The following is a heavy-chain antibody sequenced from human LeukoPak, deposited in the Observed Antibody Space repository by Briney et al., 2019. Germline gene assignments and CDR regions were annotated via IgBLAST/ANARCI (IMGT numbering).Heavy chain of an antibody. CDR3: ARVGIDYSGNIIKYYFDY. Sequence: SETLSLTCAVYGGSFSGYYWSWIRQPPGKGLEWIGEINHSGSTNYNPSLKSRVTISVDTSKNQFSLKLSPVTAADTAVYYCARVGIDYSGNIIKYYFDYWGQGTLVTVSS. CDR1: GGSFSGYY. J-gene: IGHJ4*02. CDR2: INHSGST. V-gene: IGHV4-34*01. D-gene: IGHD4-23*01.